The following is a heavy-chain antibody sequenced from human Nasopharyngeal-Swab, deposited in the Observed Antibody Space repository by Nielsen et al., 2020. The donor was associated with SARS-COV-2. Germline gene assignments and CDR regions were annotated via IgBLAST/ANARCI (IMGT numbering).Heavy chain of an antibody. CDR3: ARGGVRSYWFDP. D-gene: IGHD3-16*01. V-gene: IGHV3-21*01. CDR2: ISSSSSYI. CDR1: GFTFSSYS. J-gene: IGHJ5*02. Sequence: GESMKISCAASGFTFSSYSMNWVRQAPEKGLEWVSSISSSSSYIYYADSVKGRFTISRDNAKNSLYLQMNSLRAEDTGVYYCARGGVRSYWFDPWGQGTLVTVSS.